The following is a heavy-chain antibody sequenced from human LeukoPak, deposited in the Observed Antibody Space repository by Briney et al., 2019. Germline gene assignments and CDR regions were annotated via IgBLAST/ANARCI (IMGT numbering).Heavy chain of an antibody. CDR2: ISSSDSTR. CDR3: ARSSSGWYHWFDP. CDR1: GFTFSSYS. V-gene: IGHV3-48*04. J-gene: IGHJ5*02. D-gene: IGHD6-19*01. Sequence: GGSLRLSCAASGFTFSSYSMNWVRQAPGKGLEWISYISSSDSTRYYADSVKGRFTISRDNAKNSLYLQMNSLRAEDTAVYYCARSSSGWYHWFDPWGQGTLVTVSS.